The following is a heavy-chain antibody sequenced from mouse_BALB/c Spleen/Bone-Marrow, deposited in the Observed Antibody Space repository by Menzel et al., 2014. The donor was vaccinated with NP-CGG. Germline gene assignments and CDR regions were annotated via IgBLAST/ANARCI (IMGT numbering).Heavy chain of an antibody. CDR3: ASYYGNYAY. D-gene: IGHD2-1*01. CDR1: GYTFTSYW. Sequence: ESGAELVKPGASVKLSCKASGYTFTSYWMHWVKQRPGQGLEWIGEINPSNGRTNYNEKFKSKATLTVDKSSSTAYMRLSSLTSEDSAVYYCASYYGNYAYWGQGTLVTVSA. J-gene: IGHJ3*01. V-gene: IGHV1S81*02. CDR2: INPSNGRT.